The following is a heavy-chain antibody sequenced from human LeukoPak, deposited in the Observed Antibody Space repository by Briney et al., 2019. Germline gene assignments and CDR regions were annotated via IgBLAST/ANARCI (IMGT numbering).Heavy chain of an antibody. Sequence: GGSLRLSCAASGFSLSSYSMNWIRQAPGKGLEWVSSISTDNSYRHYADSVKGRFTISRDNPKNSLYLQMNTLRAEDTAVYYCARDVSLDFWGQGTLVTVSS. CDR1: GFSLSSYS. CDR2: ISTDNSYR. CDR3: ARDVSLDF. J-gene: IGHJ4*02. V-gene: IGHV3-21*06.